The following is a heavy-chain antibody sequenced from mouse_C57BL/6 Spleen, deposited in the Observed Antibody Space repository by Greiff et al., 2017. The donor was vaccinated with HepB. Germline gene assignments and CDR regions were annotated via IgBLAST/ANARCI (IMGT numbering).Heavy chain of an antibody. CDR2: IYPRSGNT. V-gene: IGHV1-81*01. D-gene: IGHD1-1*01. J-gene: IGHJ1*03. CDR3: ARIHYYGSRNWYFDV. CDR1: GYTFTSYG. Sequence: QVQLQQSGAELARPGASVKLSCKASGYTFTSYGISWVKQRTGQGLEWIGEIYPRSGNTYYNEKFKGKATLTADKSSSTAYMELRSLTSDDSAVYFCARIHYYGSRNWYFDVWGTGTTVTVSS.